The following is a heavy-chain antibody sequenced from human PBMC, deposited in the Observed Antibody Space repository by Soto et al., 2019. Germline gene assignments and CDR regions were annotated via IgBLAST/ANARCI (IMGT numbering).Heavy chain of an antibody. J-gene: IGHJ4*02. V-gene: IGHV3-30*18. CDR3: AKDRSSSSSGSDY. CDR1: GFTFSSYG. Sequence: PGGSLRLSCAASGFTFSSYGMHWVRQAPGKGLEWVAVISYDGSNKYYADSVKGRFTISRDNSKNTLYLQMNSLRAEDTAVYYCAKDRSSSSSGSDYWGQGTLVTVSS. CDR2: ISYDGSNK. D-gene: IGHD6-13*01.